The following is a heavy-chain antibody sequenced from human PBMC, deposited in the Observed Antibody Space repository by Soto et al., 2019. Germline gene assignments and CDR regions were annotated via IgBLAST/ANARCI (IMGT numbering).Heavy chain of an antibody. Sequence: QMHLQESGPGLVKPSETLSLTCTVSGGSISDHYLSWTRQPPGKGLEWLGYGLRPEFVGTNPSLPSRGTRSVDTSKKQFSLRLNSVTAADTAVYYCVAGPDHAKSAYWGQGTLVTVSS. V-gene: IGHV4-59*11. CDR2: GLRPEFV. CDR3: VAGPDHAKSAY. J-gene: IGHJ4*01. CDR1: GGSISDHY.